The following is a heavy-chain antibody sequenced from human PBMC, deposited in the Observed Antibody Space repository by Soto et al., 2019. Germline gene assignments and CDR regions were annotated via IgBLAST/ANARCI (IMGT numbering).Heavy chain of an antibody. CDR3: ATSIAARPLDY. CDR2: IIPIFGTA. D-gene: IGHD6-6*01. Sequence: ASVKVSCKASGGTFSSYAISWVRQAPGQGLEWMGGIIPIFGTANYAQKFQGRVTITADKSMSTAYMELSSLRSGDTAVYYCATSIAARPLDYWGQGTLVTVSS. V-gene: IGHV1-69*06. J-gene: IGHJ4*02. CDR1: GGTFSSYA.